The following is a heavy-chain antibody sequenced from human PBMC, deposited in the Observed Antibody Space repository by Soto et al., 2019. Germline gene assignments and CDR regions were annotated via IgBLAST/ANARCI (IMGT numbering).Heavy chain of an antibody. V-gene: IGHV1-69*13. J-gene: IGHJ4*02. CDR2: IIPIFGTA. CDR1: GGTFSSYA. D-gene: IGHD3-22*01. Sequence: GASVKVSCKASGGTFSSYAISWVRQAPGQGLEWMGGIIPIFGTANYAQKFQRRVTITADESTSTAYMELSSLRSEDTAVYYCARSNYYDSSGYYYYSDYWGQGTLVTVSS. CDR3: ARSNYYDSSGYYYYSDY.